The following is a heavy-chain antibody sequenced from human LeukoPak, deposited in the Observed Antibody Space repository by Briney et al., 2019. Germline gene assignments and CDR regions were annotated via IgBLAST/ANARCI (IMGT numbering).Heavy chain of an antibody. Sequence: SETLSLTCTVSGGSISSYYWSWIRQPPGKGLEWIGSIYYTGTTYQSPSLKSRVTISVHTSKNQFSLKLSSVTAADTAVYYCARQQCNGGSCYSRAIWFDPWGQGTLVTVSS. CDR3: ARQQCNGGSCYSRAIWFDP. CDR1: GGSISSYY. D-gene: IGHD2-15*01. CDR2: IYYTGTT. J-gene: IGHJ5*02. V-gene: IGHV4-59*05.